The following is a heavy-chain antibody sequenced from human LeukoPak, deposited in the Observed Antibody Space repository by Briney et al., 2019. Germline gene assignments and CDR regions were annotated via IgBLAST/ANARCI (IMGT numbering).Heavy chain of an antibody. Sequence: PGGSLRLSCAASGFTFSNYWMSWVRQAPGKGLEWVANIKQDRSEKYYVDSVKGRFTISRDNAKNSLYLQMNSLRAEDTAMYYCARVSSKTMVRALITKKNYYYYYMDVWGKGTTVTISS. CDR2: IKQDRSEK. J-gene: IGHJ6*03. V-gene: IGHV3-7*01. CDR1: GFTFSNYW. D-gene: IGHD3-10*01. CDR3: ARVSSKTMVRALITKKNYYYYYMDV.